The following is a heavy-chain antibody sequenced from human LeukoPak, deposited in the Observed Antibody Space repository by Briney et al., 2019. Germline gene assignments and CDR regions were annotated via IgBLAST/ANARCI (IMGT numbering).Heavy chain of an antibody. V-gene: IGHV3-11*01. CDR1: GFTFRDHY. J-gene: IGHJ3*02. D-gene: IGHD3/OR15-3a*01. Sequence: GGSLRLSCAASGFTFRDHYMSWIRQAPGKGLEWVSNISSGGSTVYYADSVKDRFTNSRDNAKNSLSLQMNSLRAEDTAVYYCARKRMDSDAFDIWGQGTMVTVSS. CDR2: ISSGGSTV. CDR3: ARKRMDSDAFDI.